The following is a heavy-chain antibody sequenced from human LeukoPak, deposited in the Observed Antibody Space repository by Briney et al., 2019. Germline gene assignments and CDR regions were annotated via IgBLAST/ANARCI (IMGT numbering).Heavy chain of an antibody. D-gene: IGHD2/OR15-2a*01. Sequence: GGSLRLSCAASGFTVSSNFMGWVRQAPGKGLEWVSVIYSGGSTYYADSVKGRFTISRDNSKNTLYLQMNSLKAEDTAVYYCAKAPFFGPFDYWGQGTLVTVSS. CDR1: GFTVSSNF. CDR3: AKAPFFGPFDY. V-gene: IGHV3-53*01. J-gene: IGHJ4*02. CDR2: IYSGGST.